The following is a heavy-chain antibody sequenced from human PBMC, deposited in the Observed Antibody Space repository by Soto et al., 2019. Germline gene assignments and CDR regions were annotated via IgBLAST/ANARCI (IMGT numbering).Heavy chain of an antibody. V-gene: IGHV3-30*18. D-gene: IGHD3-10*01. J-gene: IGHJ6*02. CDR3: AKDMGRSRVYGMDV. Sequence: QVQLVESGGGVVQPGRSLRLSCEASGLTFSGYGMHWVRKAPGKGLEWVAVISFDGSTKYYAESVKGRFTISRENSKNTLYLQMDSLRAEDTAMYYCAKDMGRSRVYGMDVWGQGTTVTVSS. CDR2: ISFDGSTK. CDR1: GLTFSGYG.